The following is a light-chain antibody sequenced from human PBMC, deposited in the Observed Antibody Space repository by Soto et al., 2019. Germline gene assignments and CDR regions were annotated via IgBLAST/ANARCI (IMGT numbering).Light chain of an antibody. V-gene: IGKV1-12*01. CDR1: EGIAGW. CDR2: TAS. J-gene: IGKJ4*01. CDR3: QQARGSPLT. Sequence: DIQMTQSPSFVSASVGDRVTITCRATEGIAGWLAWYQQKPGKAPKLLINTASKLESGVPARFRGSGSGTDFTLTISSLQPEDSATYYCQQARGSPLTFGGGTKVEIK.